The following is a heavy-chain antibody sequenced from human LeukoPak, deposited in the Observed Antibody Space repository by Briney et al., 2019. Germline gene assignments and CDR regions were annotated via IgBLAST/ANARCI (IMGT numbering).Heavy chain of an antibody. CDR3: AREPVTPYYYYGMDV. CDR1: GFTFSSYE. J-gene: IGHJ6*02. Sequence: PGGSLRLSCAASGFTFSSYEMNWVRQAPGKGLEWVSYISSSGSTIYYADSVKGRFTISRDNAKNSLYLQMNSLRAEDTAVYYCAREPVTPYYYYGMDVWGQGTTVTVSS. V-gene: IGHV3-48*03. CDR2: ISSSGSTI. D-gene: IGHD4-17*01.